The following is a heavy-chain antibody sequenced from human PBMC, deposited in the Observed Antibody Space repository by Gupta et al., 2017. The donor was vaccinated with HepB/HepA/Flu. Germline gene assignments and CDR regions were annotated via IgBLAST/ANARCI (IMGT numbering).Heavy chain of an antibody. Sequence: GLEWIGEINDSGSTNYNPSLKSRVTISGDTSKKQFSLKLTSVTAADTAVYYCARGGRVVTTHWGQGTLVTVSS. D-gene: IGHD2-21*02. CDR2: INDSGST. V-gene: IGHV4-34*01. CDR3: ARGGRVVTTH. J-gene: IGHJ1*01.